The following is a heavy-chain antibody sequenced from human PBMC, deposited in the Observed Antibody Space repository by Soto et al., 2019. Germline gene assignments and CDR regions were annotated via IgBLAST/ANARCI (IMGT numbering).Heavy chain of an antibody. CDR2: IIPIFGTA. Sequence: SVKVSCKASGGTFSSYAISWVRQAPGQGLEWMGGIIPIFGTANYAQKFQGRVTITADESTSTAYMELSSLRSEDAAVYYCARERDDSSGYYYAKPYNWFDPWGQGTLLTVSS. V-gene: IGHV1-69*13. CDR3: ARERDDSSGYYYAKPYNWFDP. J-gene: IGHJ5*02. D-gene: IGHD3-22*01. CDR1: GGTFSSYA.